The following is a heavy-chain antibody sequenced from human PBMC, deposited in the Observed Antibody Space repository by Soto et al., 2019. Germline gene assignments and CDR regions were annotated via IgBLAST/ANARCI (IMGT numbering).Heavy chain of an antibody. D-gene: IGHD1-26*01. CDR3: AKGSGSYPFDY. J-gene: IGHJ4*02. CDR2: ISISGDST. CDR1: GLTFSSYA. V-gene: IGHV3-23*01. Sequence: GGSLRLSCAASGLTFSSYALSWVRQAPGKGLEWVSTISISGDSTYYADSVKGRFTISRDNSKNTLYLQMNSLRAEDTAEYYCAKGSGSYPFDYWGQGTQGTVSS.